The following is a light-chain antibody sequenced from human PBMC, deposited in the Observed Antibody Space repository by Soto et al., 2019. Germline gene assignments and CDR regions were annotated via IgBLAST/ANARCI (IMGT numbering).Light chain of an antibody. J-gene: IGLJ2*01. CDR1: SSDVGGYDF. CDR2: DVN. CDR3: SSYTRSSTLV. Sequence: QSVLTQPASVSGSPGQSITISCTGTSSDVGGYDFVSWYQQHPGKAPKLIIYDVNNRPSGVSSRFSASKSGNTASLTISGLQAEDEADYYCSSYTRSSTLVFGGGTKVTVL. V-gene: IGLV2-14*03.